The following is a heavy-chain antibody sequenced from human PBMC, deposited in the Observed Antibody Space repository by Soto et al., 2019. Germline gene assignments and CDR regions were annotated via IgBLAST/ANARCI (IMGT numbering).Heavy chain of an antibody. V-gene: IGHV3-30*18. CDR1: GFTFSSFG. D-gene: IGHD3-22*01. J-gene: IGHJ4*02. CDR2: ISSGGGLK. Sequence: GGSLRLSCAASGFTFSSFGMHLVRQAPGKGLEWVAVISSGGGLKYDADSVKGRFTISRDNSKNTLYLQMNSLRAEDTAIYYCAKETHSNGYGSYFDYWGQGVLVTVSS. CDR3: AKETHSNGYGSYFDY.